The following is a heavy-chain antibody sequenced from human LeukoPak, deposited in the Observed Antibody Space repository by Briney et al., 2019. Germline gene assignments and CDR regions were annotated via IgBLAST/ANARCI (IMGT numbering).Heavy chain of an antibody. CDR1: GRSISSYY. D-gene: IGHD3-10*01. J-gene: IGHJ4*02. V-gene: IGHV4-59*01. CDR3: ARAFHRGVIDY. CDR2: IDYSWST. Sequence: SETLSLTCTVSGRSISSYYWSWIRQPPGKGLEWIGYIDYSWSTNYNPSLKSRVTISVDTSKNQFSLKLSSVTAADTAVYYCARAFHRGVIDYWGQGTLVTVSS.